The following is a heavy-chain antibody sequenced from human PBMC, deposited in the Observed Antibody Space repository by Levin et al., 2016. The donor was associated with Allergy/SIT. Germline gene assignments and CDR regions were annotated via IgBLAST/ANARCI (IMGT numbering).Heavy chain of an antibody. V-gene: IGHV3-23*01. Sequence: LSLTCVASGFTFDDYAMGWVRQAPGKGLEWVSSISGSAQTTFYADSVKGRFDISRDNSKNTVYLQLNSLRVEDTAVYYCVKDVGVVRSRSFDFWGQGTLVTVSS. CDR3: VKDVGVVRSRSFDF. J-gene: IGHJ4*02. D-gene: IGHD3-10*01. CDR1: GFTFDDYA. CDR2: ISGSAQTT.